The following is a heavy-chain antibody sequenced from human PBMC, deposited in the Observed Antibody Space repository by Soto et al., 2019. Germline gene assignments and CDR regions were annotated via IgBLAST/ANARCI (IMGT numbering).Heavy chain of an antibody. J-gene: IGHJ3*02. Sequence: PGESLTSNVRSSGYSFFTYWIGWVRQMPGKGLEWMGIIYPGNSETKYSPPFQGQVTFSVDKSNSTAYLQWSTLKASDTATYYCARHRSQWLSVGEHEGFDIWGLGTRVPVSS. CDR1: GYSFFTYW. CDR3: ARHRSQWLSVGEHEGFDI. V-gene: IGHV5-51*01. D-gene: IGHD6-19*01. CDR2: IYPGNSET.